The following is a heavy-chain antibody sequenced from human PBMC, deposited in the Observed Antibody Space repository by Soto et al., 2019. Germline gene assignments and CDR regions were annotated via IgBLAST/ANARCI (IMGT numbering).Heavy chain of an antibody. CDR2: VIPTLATA. CDR1: GGPFNNHA. CDR3: ASDYGEIDAFDI. J-gene: IGHJ3*02. Sequence: QVQLVQSGAEVKKPGSSVKVSCKTSGGPFNNHAINWVRQAPGQGLEWVGLVIPTLATADYAQKFQGRVTMTAYEVTNTAYIELSSLRSDDTGVYYCASDYGEIDAFDIWGQGTLVTVSS. V-gene: IGHV1-69*01. D-gene: IGHD4-17*01.